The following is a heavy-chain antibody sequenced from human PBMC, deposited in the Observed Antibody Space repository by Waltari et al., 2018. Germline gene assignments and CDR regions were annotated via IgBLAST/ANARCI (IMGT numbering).Heavy chain of an antibody. J-gene: IGHJ4*02. CDR2: ISSSGSTI. CDR1: GFTFSSYE. CDR3: ARDGYNCFDY. Sequence: EVQLVESGGGLVQPGGSLRLSCAASGFTFSSYEMNWVRQAPGKGLEWVSYISSSGSTIYYADSVKGRLTISRDNAKNSLYLQMNSLRAEDTAVYYCARDGYNCFDYWGQGTLVTVSS. V-gene: IGHV3-48*03. D-gene: IGHD5-12*01.